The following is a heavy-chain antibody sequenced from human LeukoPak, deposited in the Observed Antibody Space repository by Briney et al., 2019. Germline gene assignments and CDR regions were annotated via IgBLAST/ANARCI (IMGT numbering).Heavy chain of an antibody. J-gene: IGHJ6*02. V-gene: IGHV1-8*01. CDR2: MNPNSGNT. Sequence: ASVTVSCKASGYTFTSYDINWVRQATGQGLEWMGWMNPNSGNTGYAQKFQGRVTMTRNTSISTAYMELSSLRSEDTAVYYCAVLYSSSWSYYYYYGMDVWGQGTTVTVSS. D-gene: IGHD6-13*01. CDR3: AVLYSSSWSYYYYYGMDV. CDR1: GYTFTSYD.